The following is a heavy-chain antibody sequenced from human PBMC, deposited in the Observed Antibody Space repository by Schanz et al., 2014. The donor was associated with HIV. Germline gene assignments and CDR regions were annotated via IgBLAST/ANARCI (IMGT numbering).Heavy chain of an antibody. V-gene: IGHV1-69*01. CDR2: INIMLGKT. Sequence: QVQLVQSGAEVKKSGSSVKVSCKASGGTIRNLGITWVRQAPGQGLEWMGVINIMLGKTNYAQKFQGRVSMTADQSTSTAYMEVSSLRYDDTAVYYCASGRRSGIGWRMDVWGQGTTVSVSS. J-gene: IGHJ6*02. CDR1: GGTIRNLG. D-gene: IGHD6-19*01. CDR3: ASGRRSGIGWRMDV.